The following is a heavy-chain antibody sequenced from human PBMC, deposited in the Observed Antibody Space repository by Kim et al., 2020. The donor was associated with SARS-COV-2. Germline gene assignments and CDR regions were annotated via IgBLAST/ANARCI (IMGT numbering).Heavy chain of an antibody. D-gene: IGHD6-19*01. CDR3: ARGGSTGWSPADY. V-gene: IGHV4-59*09. Sequence: NQNPSLESRVTISVDTSKNQFSLKLGSVTAADTAVYYWARGGSTGWSPADYWGPGTLVTVSS. J-gene: IGHJ4*02.